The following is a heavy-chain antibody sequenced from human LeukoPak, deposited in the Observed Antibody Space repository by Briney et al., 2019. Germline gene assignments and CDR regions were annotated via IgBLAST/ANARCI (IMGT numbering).Heavy chain of an antibody. CDR1: GFTFDDYG. D-gene: IGHD3/OR15-3a*01. CDR3: ARDHLLDWYYYYIDV. V-gene: IGHV3-20*04. CDR2: INWNGGST. Sequence: GWSLRLSCAASGFTFDDYGMSWVRQAPGKGLEWVSDINWNGGSTSYADSLKGRFTISRDNAKNSLYLQMNSLRAEDTALYYCARDHLLDWYYYYIDVWGKGTTVTVSS. J-gene: IGHJ6*03.